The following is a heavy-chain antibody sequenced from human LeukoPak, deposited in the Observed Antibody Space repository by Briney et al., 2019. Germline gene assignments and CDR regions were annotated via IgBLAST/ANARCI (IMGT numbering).Heavy chain of an antibody. D-gene: IGHD3-22*01. Sequence: GASVKVSCKASGYTFTSYGISWVRQATGQGLEWMGWMNPDSGNTGYAQKFQGRVTMTRDTSINAAYMELSSLRFEDTAVYYCARGKARITLIQAIDYWGQGTLVTVSS. CDR2: MNPDSGNT. CDR3: ARGKARITLIQAIDY. CDR1: GYTFTSYG. V-gene: IGHV1-8*02. J-gene: IGHJ4*02.